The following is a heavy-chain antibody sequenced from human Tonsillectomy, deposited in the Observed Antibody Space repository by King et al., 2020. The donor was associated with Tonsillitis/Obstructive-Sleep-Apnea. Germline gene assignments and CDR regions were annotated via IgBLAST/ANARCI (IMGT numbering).Heavy chain of an antibody. CDR3: AREGIAALRYGMDV. Sequence: VQLVESGAEVKKPGSSVKVSCKASGGTFSSYAISWVQQAPGQGLEWMGGIIPILGIANYAQKFQGRVTITADKSTSTAYMELSSLRSEDTAVYYCAREGIAALRYGMDVWGQGTTVTVSS. CDR2: IIPILGIA. CDR1: GGTFSSYA. V-gene: IGHV1-69*10. J-gene: IGHJ6*02. D-gene: IGHD6-13*01.